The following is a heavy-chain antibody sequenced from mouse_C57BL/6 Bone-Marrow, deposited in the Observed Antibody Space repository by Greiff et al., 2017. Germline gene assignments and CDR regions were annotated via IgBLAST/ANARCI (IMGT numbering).Heavy chain of an antibody. CDR1: GFSLTSYG. Sequence: QVQLPQSGPGLVPPSQSLSITCNVSGFSLTSYGVHWVRQSPGKGLEWLGAILRGGSTDYNAAFISRLSISKDNSKSQVFFKMNSMQADDTAIYYCARWGDYYYYAMDYWGQGTSVTVSS. CDR2: ILRGGST. CDR3: ARWGDYYYYAMDY. J-gene: IGHJ4*01. D-gene: IGHD2-4*01. V-gene: IGHV2-2*01.